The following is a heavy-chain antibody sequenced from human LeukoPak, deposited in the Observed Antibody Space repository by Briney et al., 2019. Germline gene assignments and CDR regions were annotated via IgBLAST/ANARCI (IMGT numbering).Heavy chain of an antibody. CDR2: INPNSGGT. D-gene: IGHD3-22*01. CDR1: GYTFTGYY. V-gene: IGHV1-2*02. Sequence: ASVKASCKASGYTFTGYYMHWVRQAPGQGLEWMGWINPNSGGTNYAQKFQGRVTMTRDTSISTAYMELSRLRSDDTAVYYCARRGYYDSSGYYSHDAFDIWGQGTMVTVSS. J-gene: IGHJ3*02. CDR3: ARRGYYDSSGYYSHDAFDI.